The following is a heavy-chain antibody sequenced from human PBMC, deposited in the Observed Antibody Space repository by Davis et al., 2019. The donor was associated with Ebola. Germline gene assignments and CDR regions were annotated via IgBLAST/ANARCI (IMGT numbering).Heavy chain of an antibody. D-gene: IGHD1-14*01. Sequence: GESLKISCAASGFTFSSYWMSWVRQAPGKGLEWVANIKQDGSEKYYVDSVKGRFTISRDSAKNSLYLQMNSLRAEDTAVYYCARDPNLRDVWGKGTTVTVSS. CDR3: ARDPNLRDV. CDR2: IKQDGSEK. CDR1: GFTFSSYW. V-gene: IGHV3-7*01. J-gene: IGHJ6*04.